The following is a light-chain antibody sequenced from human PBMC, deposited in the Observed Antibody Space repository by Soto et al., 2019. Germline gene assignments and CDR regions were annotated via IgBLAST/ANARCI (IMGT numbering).Light chain of an antibody. J-gene: IGLJ1*01. CDR2: SNN. V-gene: IGLV1-47*02. Sequence: QSVLTQPPSASGTPGQRVTISCSGSSSNIGSNYVYWYQQLPGTAPKLLIYSNNQRPSGVPDRFSGSKSGTSASLAISGLRSEDEADYYCAAWDDSRSGYVFGTGTKLTVL. CDR1: SSNIGSNY. CDR3: AAWDDSRSGYV.